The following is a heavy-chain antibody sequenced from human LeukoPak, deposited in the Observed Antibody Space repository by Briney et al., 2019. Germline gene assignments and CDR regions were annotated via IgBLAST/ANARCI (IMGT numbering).Heavy chain of an antibody. J-gene: IGHJ5*02. CDR3: ARVAAARTRWFDP. CDR2: IYYSGTT. D-gene: IGHD6-13*01. V-gene: IGHV4-39*01. CDR1: GGSIISTSYH. Sequence: KPSETLSLTCTVSGGSIISTSYHWGWIRQPPGKGLDWIGTIYYSGTTYYNPSLKSRVTISADTSKNQFSLKLSSVIAADTAVYYCARVAAARTRWFDPWGQGTLVTVSS.